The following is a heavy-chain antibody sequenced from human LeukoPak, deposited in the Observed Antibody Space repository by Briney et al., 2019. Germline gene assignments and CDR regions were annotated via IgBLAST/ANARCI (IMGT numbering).Heavy chain of an antibody. D-gene: IGHD3-10*01. Sequence: ASVKVSCKASGYTFTSYGISWVRQAPGQGLEWMGWISAYNGNTNYAQKLQGRVTMTTDTSTSTAHMELRSLRSDDTAVYYCARDASLGDWFDPWGQGTLVTVSS. CDR1: GYTFTSYG. V-gene: IGHV1-18*01. CDR2: ISAYNGNT. CDR3: ARDASLGDWFDP. J-gene: IGHJ5*02.